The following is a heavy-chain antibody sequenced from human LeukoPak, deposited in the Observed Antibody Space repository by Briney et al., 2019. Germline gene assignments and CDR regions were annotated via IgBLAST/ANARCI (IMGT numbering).Heavy chain of an antibody. CDR2: ISSSGGST. J-gene: IGHJ6*04. Sequence: GGSLRLSCAASGFTFSSCATSWVRQAPGKGLEWVSAISSSGGSTYYADSVKARFTISRDNSKNTLYLQMNSLRADDTAVYYGAKDGLEHSSACANGMDVWGKGTTVTVSS. CDR1: GFTFSSCA. D-gene: IGHD6-19*01. V-gene: IGHV3-23*01. CDR3: AKDGLEHSSACANGMDV.